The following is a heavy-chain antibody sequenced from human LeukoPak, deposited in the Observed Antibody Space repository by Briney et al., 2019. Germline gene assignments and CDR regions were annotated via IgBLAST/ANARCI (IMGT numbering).Heavy chain of an antibody. CDR1: GGTFSSYA. CDR2: IIPIFGTA. D-gene: IGHD2-15*01. CDR3: ARVGEYCSGDSCLDY. Sequence: GASVKVSCKASGGTFSSYAISWVRQAPGQGLEWMGGIIPIFGTANYAQKFQGRVTITADESTSTAYMELRTLRSDDTAVYYCARVGEYCSGDSCLDYWGQGTLVTVSS. J-gene: IGHJ4*02. V-gene: IGHV1-69*13.